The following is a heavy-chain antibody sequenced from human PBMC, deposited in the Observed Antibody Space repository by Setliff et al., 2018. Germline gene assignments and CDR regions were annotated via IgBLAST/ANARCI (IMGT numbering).Heavy chain of an antibody. CDR3: ARMSGFQYIDV. Sequence: PSETLSLTCAVYGGSFSGYYWSWIRQPPGKGLEWIGEINHSGSTKCNPSLKSRVTLSVDTPKNQFSLELTSVTAADTAVYYCARMSGFQYIDVWGKGTTVTVSS. D-gene: IGHD3-3*01. J-gene: IGHJ6*03. V-gene: IGHV4-34*01. CDR1: GGSFSGYY. CDR2: INHSGST.